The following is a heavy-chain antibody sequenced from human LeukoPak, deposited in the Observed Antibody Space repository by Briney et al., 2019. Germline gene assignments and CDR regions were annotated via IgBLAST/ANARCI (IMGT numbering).Heavy chain of an antibody. CDR1: GGSITTYY. J-gene: IGHJ4*02. V-gene: IGHV4-4*07. CDR2: LYSSGTT. Sequence: PSETLSLTCTVSGGSITTYYWSWIRQPAGKGLEWIGRLYSSGTTNYNPSLKSRITMSLDKSKSQFSLRLSSVTAADTAVYYCVRGSSTVTTEGDYWGQGILVSVSP. D-gene: IGHD4-17*01. CDR3: VRGSSTVTTEGDY.